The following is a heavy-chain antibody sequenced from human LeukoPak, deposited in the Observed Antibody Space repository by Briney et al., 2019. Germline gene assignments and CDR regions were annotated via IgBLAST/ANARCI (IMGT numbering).Heavy chain of an antibody. J-gene: IGHJ5*02. CDR1: GFTFSNYG. Sequence: GRSLRLSCAASGFTFSNYGMHWVRQAPGKGLEWVALISYDGPIKYYAESLKGRFTISRDNSKNTLYLQMDSLRPEDTAVYYCAKGQLGIQSSKWFDPWGQGTLVTVSS. CDR3: AKGQLGIQSSKWFDP. CDR2: ISYDGPIK. D-gene: IGHD7-27*01. V-gene: IGHV3-30*18.